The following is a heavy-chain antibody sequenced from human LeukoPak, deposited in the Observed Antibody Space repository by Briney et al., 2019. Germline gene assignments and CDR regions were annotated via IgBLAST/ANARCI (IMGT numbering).Heavy chain of an antibody. D-gene: IGHD3-22*01. CDR1: GGSISSSSYY. CDR2: IYYSGST. J-gene: IGHJ3*02. Sequence: SETLSLTCTVSGGSISSSSYYWGWIRQPPGKGLEWIGSIYYSGSTYYNPSLKSRVTISVDTSKNQFSRKLSSVTAADTAVYYCARVGMIVVPLDAFDIWGQGTMVTVSS. CDR3: ARVGMIVVPLDAFDI. V-gene: IGHV4-39*01.